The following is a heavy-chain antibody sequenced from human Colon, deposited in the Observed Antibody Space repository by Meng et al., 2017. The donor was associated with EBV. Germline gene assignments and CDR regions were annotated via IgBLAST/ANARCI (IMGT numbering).Heavy chain of an antibody. CDR1: GAATTSNVYY. CDR3: ARERGGVTRDFDS. J-gene: IGHJ4*02. D-gene: IGHD3-16*01. Sequence: HLVPPGQGAGRLKHPEPLSLTSSCSGAATTSNVYYWGVLRHSPGEGLWGIGSVFYSGNTYFTPSLKTRVTISVDTSKNQFSLKLSSVTAADTAIYYCARERGGVTRDFDSWGQGALVTVSS. CDR2: VFYSGNT. V-gene: IGHV4-39*07.